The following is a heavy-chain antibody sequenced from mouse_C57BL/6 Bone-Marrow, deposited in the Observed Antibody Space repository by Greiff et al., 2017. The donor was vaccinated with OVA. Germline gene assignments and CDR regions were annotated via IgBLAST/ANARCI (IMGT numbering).Heavy chain of an antibody. CDR3: ARGVVATENAMDY. CDR1: GYTFTSYD. D-gene: IGHD1-1*01. Sequence: QVTLKESGPELVKPGASVKLSCKASGYTFTSYDINWVKQRPGQGLEWIGWIYPRDGSTKYNEKFKGKATLTVDTSSSTAYMELHSLTAEDSAVYFCARGVVATENAMDYWGQGTSVTVSS. V-gene: IGHV1-85*01. CDR2: IYPRDGST. J-gene: IGHJ4*01.